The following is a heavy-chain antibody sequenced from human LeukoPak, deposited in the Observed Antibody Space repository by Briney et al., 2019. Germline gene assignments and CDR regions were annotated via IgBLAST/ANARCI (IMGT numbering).Heavy chain of an antibody. Sequence: GGSLRLSCAASGFTFSSYAMSWVRQAPGKGLEGVSAISGSGGSTYYADSVKGRFTISRDNSKNTLYLQMNSLRAEDTAVYYCATQRGGILPATIPFPQTDYWGQGTLVTVSS. D-gene: IGHD2-2*02. V-gene: IGHV3-23*01. CDR3: ATQRGGILPATIPFPQTDY. J-gene: IGHJ4*02. CDR1: GFTFSSYA. CDR2: ISGSGGST.